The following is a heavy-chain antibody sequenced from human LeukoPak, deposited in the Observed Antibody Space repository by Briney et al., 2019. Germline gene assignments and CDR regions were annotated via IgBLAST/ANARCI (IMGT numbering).Heavy chain of an antibody. J-gene: IGHJ4*02. CDR1: GVTLSSYA. D-gene: IGHD6-13*01. Sequence: PGGSLRLSCAASGVTLSSYAMSWARQAPGKGLEWVSGISSSGSGGNTYYADSVKGRFTISRDSSKNTLFLHMNTLRAEDTAIYYCARGEYWQQLSPTPFGYWGQGTLVTVSS. CDR3: ARGEYWQQLSPTPFGY. V-gene: IGHV3-23*01. CDR2: ISSSGSGGNT.